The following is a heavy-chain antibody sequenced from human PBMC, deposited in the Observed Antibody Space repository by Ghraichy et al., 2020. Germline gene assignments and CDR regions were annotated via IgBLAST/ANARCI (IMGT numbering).Heavy chain of an antibody. CDR1: GGSMNSGAYY. D-gene: IGHD3-3*01. J-gene: IGHJ6*03. Sequence: SETLSLTCSVSGGSMNSGAYYWSWIRQHPGEGPEWIGYIDNSGNTYYHPSLKSRVSMSVDTSKNQFSLNLTSVTAADTATYYCARDPPMTIFGVVRSYYIDVWGTGTTVIVSS. V-gene: IGHV4-31*03. CDR3: ARDPPMTIFGVVRSYYIDV. CDR2: IDNSGNT.